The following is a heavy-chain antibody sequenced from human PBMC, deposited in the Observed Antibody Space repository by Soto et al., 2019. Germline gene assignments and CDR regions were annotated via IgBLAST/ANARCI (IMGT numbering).Heavy chain of an antibody. V-gene: IGHV3-53*01. J-gene: IGHJ5*02. CDR2: IYSGGST. CDR1: GFTVSSNY. D-gene: IGHD2-2*01. CDR3: ARAYCSSTSCYWNWFDP. Sequence: HPGGSLRLSCAASGFTVSSNYMSWVRQAPGKGLEWVSVIYSGGSTYYADSVKGRFTISRDNSKNTLYLQMNSLRAEDTAVYYCARAYCSSTSCYWNWFDPWGQGTLVTVSS.